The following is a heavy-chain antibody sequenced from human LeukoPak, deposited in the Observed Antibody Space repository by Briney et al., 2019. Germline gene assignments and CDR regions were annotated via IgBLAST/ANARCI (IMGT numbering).Heavy chain of an antibody. CDR2: IYHSGST. J-gene: IGHJ5*02. CDR3: ARVSSGLYCSGGSCYDWDNWFDP. CDR1: GYSISSGYY. Sequence: SETLSLTCTVSGYSISSGYYWGWIRQPPGKGLEWIGSIYHSGSTYYNPSLKSRVTISVDTSKNQFSLKLSSVTAADTAVYYCARVSSGLYCSGGSCYDWDNWFDPWGQGTLVTVSS. D-gene: IGHD2-15*01. V-gene: IGHV4-38-2*02.